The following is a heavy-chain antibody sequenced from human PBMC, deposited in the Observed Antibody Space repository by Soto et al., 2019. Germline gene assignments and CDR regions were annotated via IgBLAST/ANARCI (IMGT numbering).Heavy chain of an antibody. CDR3: ARTVRGAVSMNWFDP. Sequence: PSETLSLTCTVSGDSINSVDHYWSWIRQPPGKGLEWMGYIYHSGSTHYNPSLNSRLTISIDTSTNRFSLNLTSVTAADTAIYYCARTVRGAVSMNWFDPWGHGTLVTVSS. J-gene: IGHJ5*02. V-gene: IGHV4-30-4*01. D-gene: IGHD3-10*02. CDR1: GDSINSVDHY. CDR2: IYHSGST.